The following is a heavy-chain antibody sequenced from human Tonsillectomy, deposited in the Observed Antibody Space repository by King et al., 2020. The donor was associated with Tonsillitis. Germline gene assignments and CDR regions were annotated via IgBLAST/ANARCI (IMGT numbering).Heavy chain of an antibody. J-gene: IGHJ4*02. D-gene: IGHD6-19*01. CDR1: GASISSNY. CDR2: ISDSDNT. CDR3: ARRRGGLVFDY. V-gene: IGHV4-59*01. Sequence: VQLQESGPGLVKPSETLSLTCTVSGASISSNYWSWMRQPPGKGLEWIGYISDSDNTNYNPSLKSRVTISVDPSKNQFSLRLNSATPADTALYYCARRRGGLVFDYWGQGTLVRVSS.